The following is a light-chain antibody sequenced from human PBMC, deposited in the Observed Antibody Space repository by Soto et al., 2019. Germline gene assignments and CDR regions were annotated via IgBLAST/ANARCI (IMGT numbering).Light chain of an antibody. J-gene: IGKJ1*01. CDR2: GAS. V-gene: IGKV1-5*01. CDR3: QHHNSYSQT. Sequence: DIQLTQSPPTLSASVGDRVPITCRASQSIRYYLAWYQQMPGKAPKLLIYGASSLQSGDPSRFSGSGSGTEFTLTISSLQPDDFATYFCQHHNSYSQTFGQGTKVEIK. CDR1: QSIRYY.